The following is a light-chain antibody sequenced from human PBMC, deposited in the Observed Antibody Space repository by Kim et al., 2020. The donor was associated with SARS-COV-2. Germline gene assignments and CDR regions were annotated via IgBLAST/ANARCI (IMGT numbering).Light chain of an antibody. Sequence: DIQMTQSPSSVSASVGDTVTITCRATENIHSSLAWYQHKPGKAPKLLICAASTLEAGVPSRFSGDGAGTDFTLTISSLQPEDFATYFCQQAKSFPLTFGGGTKLEI. CDR2: AAS. CDR1: ENIHSS. J-gene: IGKJ4*01. V-gene: IGKV1-12*01. CDR3: QQAKSFPLT.